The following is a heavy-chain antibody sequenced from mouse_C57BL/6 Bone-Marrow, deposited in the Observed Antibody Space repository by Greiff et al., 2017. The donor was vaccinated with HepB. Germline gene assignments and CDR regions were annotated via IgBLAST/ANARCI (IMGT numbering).Heavy chain of an antibody. CDR2: IDPEDGDT. V-gene: IGHV14-1*01. D-gene: IGHD1-1*01. J-gene: IGHJ2*01. CDR1: GFNIKDYY. CDR3: TTWILRYPYYFDY. Sequence: EVQLQQSGAELVRPGASVKLSCTASGFNIKDYYMHWVKQRPEQGLEWIGRIDPEDGDTEYAPKFQGKATMTADTSSNTAYLQLSSLTSKDTAVYYCTTWILRYPYYFDYWGQGTTLTVSS.